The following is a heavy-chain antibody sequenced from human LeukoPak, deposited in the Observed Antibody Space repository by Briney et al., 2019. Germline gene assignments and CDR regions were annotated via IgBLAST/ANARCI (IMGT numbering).Heavy chain of an antibody. V-gene: IGHV3-15*01. CDR2: IKSKTDGGTT. J-gene: IGHJ4*02. Sequence: GGSLRLSCAASGFTFSNAWMSWVRQAPGKGLEWVGRIKSKTDGGTTDYAAPVKGRFTISRDDSKNTLYLQMNSLKTEDTAVYYCTTDRYFDWLLYLPYFDHWGQGTLVTVSS. CDR1: GFTFSNAW. D-gene: IGHD3-9*01. CDR3: TTDRYFDWLLYLPYFDH.